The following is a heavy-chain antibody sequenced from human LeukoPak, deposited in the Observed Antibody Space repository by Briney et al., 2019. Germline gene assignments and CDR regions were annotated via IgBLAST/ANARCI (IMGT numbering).Heavy chain of an antibody. V-gene: IGHV1-2*02. CDR3: ARAPSSAVRAFDI. D-gene: IGHD6-6*01. CDR1: GYTFTGYY. J-gene: IGHJ3*02. CDR2: INPNSGGT. Sequence: ASVKVSCKASGYTFTGYYMHWMRQAPGQGLEWMGWINPNSGGTNYAQKFQGRVTMTRDTSISTAYMELSRLRSDDTAVYYCARAPSSAVRAFDIWGQGTMVTVSS.